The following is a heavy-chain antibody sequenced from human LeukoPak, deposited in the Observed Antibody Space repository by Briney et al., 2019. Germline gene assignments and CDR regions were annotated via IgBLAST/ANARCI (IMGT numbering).Heavy chain of an antibody. V-gene: IGHV1-58*02. CDR3: AAWNVDTAMDPGDY. Sequence: ASVKVSCKASGYTSTSSAMQWVRQARGQRLEWIGWIVVGSGNTNYAQKFQERVTITRDMSTSTAYMELSSLRSEDTAVYYCAAWNVDTAMDPGDYWGQGTLVTVSS. D-gene: IGHD5-18*01. J-gene: IGHJ4*02. CDR2: IVVGSGNT. CDR1: GYTSTSSA.